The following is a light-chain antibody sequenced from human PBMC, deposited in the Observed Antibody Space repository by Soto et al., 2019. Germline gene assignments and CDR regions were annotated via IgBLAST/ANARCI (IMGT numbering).Light chain of an antibody. CDR1: SSDIDAYNY. V-gene: IGLV2-14*01. Sequence: QSVLTQPASVSGSPGQSITISCTGTSSDIDAYNYVSWYQQHPGKAPKLMIYDVSNRPSGISNRFSGSKSGNTASLTISGLQAEDEAGYYCGSYTTSSNYVFGTGTKVTVL. J-gene: IGLJ1*01. CDR2: DVS. CDR3: GSYTTSSNYV.